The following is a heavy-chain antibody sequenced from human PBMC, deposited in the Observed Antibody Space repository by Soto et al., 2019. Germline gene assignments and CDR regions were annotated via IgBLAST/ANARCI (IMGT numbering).Heavy chain of an antibody. J-gene: IGHJ6*02. CDR3: ARGRDAYKLGNV. D-gene: IGHD1-1*01. Sequence: QVQLQQWGAGLLKPSETLSLTCAVSGGSLSDYFWPWIRQSPGKGLEWIGEIHPSGSTNYNPSLSSRVRISLDTSKNQLSLKLTSLTAADTAVYYCARGRDAYKLGNVWGHGTTVTVSS. V-gene: IGHV4-34*01. CDR1: GGSLSDYF. CDR2: IHPSGST.